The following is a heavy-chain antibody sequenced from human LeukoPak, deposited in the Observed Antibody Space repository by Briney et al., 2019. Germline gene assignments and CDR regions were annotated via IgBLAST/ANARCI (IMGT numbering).Heavy chain of an antibody. D-gene: IGHD5-18*01. CDR2: IYYSGST. CDR3: ARGPLIQPNYYYGMDV. CDR1: GGSISSGGYN. Sequence: SETLSLTCTVSGGSISSGGYNWSWIRQHPGKGLEWIGYIYYSGSTYYNPSLKSRVTISVDTSKNQFSLKLSSVTAADTAVYYCARGPLIQPNYYYGMDVWGQGTTVTVSS. J-gene: IGHJ6*02. V-gene: IGHV4-31*03.